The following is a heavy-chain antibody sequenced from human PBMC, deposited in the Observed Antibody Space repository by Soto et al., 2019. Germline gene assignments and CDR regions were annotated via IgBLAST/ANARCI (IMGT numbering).Heavy chain of an antibody. J-gene: IGHJ5*02. D-gene: IGHD2-2*01. Sequence: PSETLSLTCTVSGGSISSGGYYWSWIRQHPGKGLEWIGYIYYSGSTYYNPSLKSRVTISVDTSKNQFSLKLSPVTAADTAVYYCARDCSSTSCSDWFDPWGQGTLVTVSS. V-gene: IGHV4-31*03. CDR2: IYYSGST. CDR3: ARDCSSTSCSDWFDP. CDR1: GGSISSGGYY.